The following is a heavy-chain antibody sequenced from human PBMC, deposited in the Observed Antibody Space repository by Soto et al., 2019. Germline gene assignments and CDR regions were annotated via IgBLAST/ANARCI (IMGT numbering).Heavy chain of an antibody. Sequence: SVKVSCKASGGTFSSYAISWVRQAAGQGLEWMGGIIPIFGTANYAQKFQGRVTITADKSTSTAYMELSSLRSEDTAVYYCASGEVGAKYYYYGMDVWGQGTTVTVSS. CDR3: ASGEVGAKYYYYGMDV. CDR2: IIPIFGTA. CDR1: GGTFSSYA. J-gene: IGHJ6*02. D-gene: IGHD1-26*01. V-gene: IGHV1-69*06.